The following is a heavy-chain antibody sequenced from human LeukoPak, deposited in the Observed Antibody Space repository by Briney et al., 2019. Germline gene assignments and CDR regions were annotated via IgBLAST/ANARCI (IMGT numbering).Heavy chain of an antibody. J-gene: IGHJ3*02. Sequence: SETLSLTCTVSGGSISSSSYYWGWIRQPPGKGLEWIGSIYYSGSTYYNPSLKSRVTISVDTSKNQFSLKLSSVTAADTAVYYCARGLSMTMVRGVVYAFDIWGQGTMVTVSS. CDR2: IYYSGST. CDR1: GGSISSSSYY. CDR3: ARGLSMTMVRGVVYAFDI. V-gene: IGHV4-39*07. D-gene: IGHD3-10*01.